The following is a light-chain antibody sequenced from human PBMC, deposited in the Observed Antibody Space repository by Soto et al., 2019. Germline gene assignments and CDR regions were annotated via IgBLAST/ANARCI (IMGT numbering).Light chain of an antibody. J-gene: IGLJ2*01. CDR2: EVS. V-gene: IGLV2-8*01. CDR1: SSDVGGYNF. CDR3: SSYTSSSTSHVL. Sequence: QSVLTQPPSASGSPGQSVTISCTGTSSDVGGYNFVSWYQQHPGKAPKLMIYEVSKRPSGVPDRFSGSKSGNTASLTVSGLQAEDEADYYCSSYTSSSTSHVLFGGGTKLTVL.